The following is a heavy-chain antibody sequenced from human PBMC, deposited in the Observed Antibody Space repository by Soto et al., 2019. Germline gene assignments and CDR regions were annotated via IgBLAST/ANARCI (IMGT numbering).Heavy chain of an antibody. CDR3: ARWRLRLSYFDY. D-gene: IGHD5-12*01. J-gene: IGHJ4*02. CDR2: INHSGST. V-gene: IGHV4-34*01. Sequence: QVQLQQWGAGLLKPSETLSLTCAVYGGCFSGYYWSWIRQPPGKGLEWIGEINHSGSTNYNPSLKSRVAISVDTSKNQFSLKLSSLTAADTAVYYCARWRLRLSYFDYWGQGTLVTVSS. CDR1: GGCFSGYY.